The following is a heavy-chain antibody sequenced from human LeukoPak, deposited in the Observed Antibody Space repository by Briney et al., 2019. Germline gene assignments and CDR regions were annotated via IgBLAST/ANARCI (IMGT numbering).Heavy chain of an antibody. CDR3: AKVGRDVAAAGPYYFDY. J-gene: IGHJ4*02. CDR2: ISYDGSYK. V-gene: IGHV3-30*18. D-gene: IGHD6-13*01. Sequence: PGGSLRLSCAASEFTFSTYGMHWVRQAPGKGLEWVAVISYDGSYKFYADSVKGRFTISRDNSKNTLYLQMNSLRAEDTAVYYCAKVGRDVAAAGPYYFDYWGQGTLVTVSS. CDR1: EFTFSTYG.